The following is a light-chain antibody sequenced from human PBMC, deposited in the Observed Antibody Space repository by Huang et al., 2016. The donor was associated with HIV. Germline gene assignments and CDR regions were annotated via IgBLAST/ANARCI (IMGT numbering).Light chain of an antibody. CDR1: QSISNW. CDR3: QQYNSYSYT. Sequence: DIQMTQSPSTLSASVGDRVTITCRASQSISNWLAWYQQKPDKAPRLLIYEASTLESGVPSRFSGSGSGTEFTLTISSLQPDDFATYYCQQYNSYSYTFGQGTRLEIK. V-gene: IGKV1-5*03. CDR2: EAS. J-gene: IGKJ2*01.